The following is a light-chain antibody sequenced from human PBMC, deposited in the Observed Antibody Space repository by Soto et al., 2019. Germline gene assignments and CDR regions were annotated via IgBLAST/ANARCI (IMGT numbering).Light chain of an antibody. J-gene: IGKJ1*01. CDR2: AAS. CDR1: QSISTY. CDR3: QQCYSSPRT. Sequence: DIQMTQSPSTLSASVGDRVTITCRASQSISTYLNWYQQKLGRAPTLLIYAASSLQSGVPSRFSGGGSGTDFILTISSLQPEDFAMYFCQQCYSSPRTFGQGTKVEIK. V-gene: IGKV1-39*01.